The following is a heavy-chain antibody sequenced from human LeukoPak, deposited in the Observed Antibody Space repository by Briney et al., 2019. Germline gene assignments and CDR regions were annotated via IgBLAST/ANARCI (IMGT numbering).Heavy chain of an antibody. J-gene: IGHJ4*02. CDR1: GITFSSYE. CDR3: ARGFRDTAMFLDY. D-gene: IGHD5-18*01. Sequence: GGSLRLSCVASGITFSSYEMNWVRQAPGKGLECISCISSSGGPIYYADSVKGRFTISRDNAKNSLYLQMNSLRAEDTAVYYCARGFRDTAMFLDYWGQGTLVTVSS. CDR2: ISSSGGPI. V-gene: IGHV3-48*03.